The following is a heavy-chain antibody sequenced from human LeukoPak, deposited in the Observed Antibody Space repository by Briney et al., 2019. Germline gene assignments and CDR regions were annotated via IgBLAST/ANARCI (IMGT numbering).Heavy chain of an antibody. CDR2: ISGSGGST. Sequence: GGSLRLSCAASGFTFSSYAMSWVRQAPGKGLEWVSAISGSGGSTYYADSVKGRFTISRDNSKNTLYLQMNSLRAEDTAVYYCARGRQDGTRGGGIYYYYGMDVWGQGTTVTVSS. D-gene: IGHD6-13*01. CDR1: GFTFSSYA. V-gene: IGHV3-23*01. CDR3: ARGRQDGTRGGGIYYYYGMDV. J-gene: IGHJ6*02.